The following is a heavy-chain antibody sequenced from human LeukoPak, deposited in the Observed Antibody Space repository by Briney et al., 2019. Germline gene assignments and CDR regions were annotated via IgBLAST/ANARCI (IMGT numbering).Heavy chain of an antibody. V-gene: IGHV4-31*03. Sequence: PSETLSLTCTVSGGSISSGGYYWSWIRQHPGKGLEWIGYVYYSGSTYYNPSLKSRVTISVDTSKNQFSLKLSSVTAADTAVYYCARRGYSSGWCYFDYWGQGTLVTVSS. CDR2: VYYSGST. CDR1: GGSISSGGYY. CDR3: ARRGYSSGWCYFDY. J-gene: IGHJ4*02. D-gene: IGHD6-19*01.